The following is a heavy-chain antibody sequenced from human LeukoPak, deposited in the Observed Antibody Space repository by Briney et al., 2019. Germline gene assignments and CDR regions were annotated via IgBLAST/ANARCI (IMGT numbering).Heavy chain of an antibody. D-gene: IGHD3-22*01. Sequence: ASVKVSCKASGYTFTGYYMHWVRQAPGQELEWMGRINPNSGGTNYAQKFRGRVTMTRDTSISTAYMELSRLRSDDTAVYYCASWGLSYDSGGYPIDYWGQGTLVTVSS. CDR2: INPNSGGT. V-gene: IGHV1-2*06. J-gene: IGHJ4*02. CDR3: ASWGLSYDSGGYPIDY. CDR1: GYTFTGYY.